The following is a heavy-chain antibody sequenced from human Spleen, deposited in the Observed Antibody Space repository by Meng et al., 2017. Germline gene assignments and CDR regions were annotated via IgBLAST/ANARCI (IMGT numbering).Heavy chain of an antibody. CDR2: INPSGGST. V-gene: IGHV1-46*03. D-gene: IGHD3-22*01. J-gene: IGHJ4*02. CDR3: ATYYYDSSGYYSLHY. CDR1: GYTFTSYY. Sequence: ASVKVSCKASGYTFTSYYMHWVRQAPGQGLEWMGIINPSGGSTSYAQKFQGRVTMTRDTSTSTVYMELSSLRSDDTAVYYCATYYYDSSGYYSLHYWGPGTLVTVSS.